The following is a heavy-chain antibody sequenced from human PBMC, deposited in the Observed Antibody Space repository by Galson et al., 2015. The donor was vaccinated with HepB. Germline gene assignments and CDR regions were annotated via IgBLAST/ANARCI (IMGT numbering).Heavy chain of an antibody. CDR2: INPNSGGT. CDR3: ARDLGGYCSSTSCSYNWFDP. J-gene: IGHJ5*02. CDR1: GYTFTGYY. Sequence: SVKVSCKASGYTFTGYYMHWVRQAPGQGLEWMGRINPNSGGTNYAQKFQGRVTMTRDTSISTAYMELSRLRSDDTAVYYCARDLGGYCSSTSCSYNWFDPWGQGTLVTVSS. V-gene: IGHV1-2*06. D-gene: IGHD2-2*01.